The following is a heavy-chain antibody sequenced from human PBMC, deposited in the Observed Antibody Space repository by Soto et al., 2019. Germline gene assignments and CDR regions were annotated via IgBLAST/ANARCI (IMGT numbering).Heavy chain of an antibody. Sequence: ASVKGSCKASGYTFTSYAMHWVRQAPGQRLEWMGWINAGNGNTKYSQKFQGRVTITRDTSASTAYMELSSLRSEDTAVYYCARAYCSGGSCREILWLDWGQGTLVTVSS. J-gene: IGHJ4*02. V-gene: IGHV1-3*01. CDR3: ARAYCSGGSCREILWLD. D-gene: IGHD2-15*01. CDR2: INAGNGNT. CDR1: GYTFTSYA.